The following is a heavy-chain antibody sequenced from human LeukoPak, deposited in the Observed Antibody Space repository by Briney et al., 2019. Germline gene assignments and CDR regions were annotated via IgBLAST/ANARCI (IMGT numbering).Heavy chain of an antibody. D-gene: IGHD2-2*01. CDR3: ARSPPASPFDY. CDR2: IYSGGDT. V-gene: IGHV3-53*01. Sequence: GGSLRLSCTASGFTVSRNYMSWVRQAPGKGLEWVSVIYSGGDTYYADSVKGRFTVSRDISENTLYLQMDNLRAEDTAFYYCARSPPASPFDYWGQGTLVTV. J-gene: IGHJ4*02. CDR1: GFTVSRNY.